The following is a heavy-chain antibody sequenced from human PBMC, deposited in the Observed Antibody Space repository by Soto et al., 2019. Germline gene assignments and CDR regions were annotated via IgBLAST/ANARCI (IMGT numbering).Heavy chain of an antibody. Sequence: SETLSLTCTVSGGSISSYYWSWIRQPPGKGLEWIGYISYSGGTNYNPSLKSRVTISVDTSKNQFSLKLSSVTAADTAVYYCARLDCSSTSCYYRGWFDPWGQGTLVTVSS. CDR1: GGSISSYY. CDR2: ISYSGGT. J-gene: IGHJ5*02. CDR3: ARLDCSSTSCYYRGWFDP. D-gene: IGHD2-2*01. V-gene: IGHV4-59*01.